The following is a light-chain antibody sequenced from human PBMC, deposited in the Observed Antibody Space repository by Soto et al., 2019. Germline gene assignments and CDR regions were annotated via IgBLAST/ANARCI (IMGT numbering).Light chain of an antibody. CDR1: QSISSSY. CDR2: GAS. V-gene: IGKV3D-20*02. CDR3: QQRSNWPPLT. Sequence: EIVLTQSPGTLSLSPEERATLSCRASQSISSSYLAWYQQKPGQAPRLLIYGASTRATGIPARFSGSGSGTDLTLTISSLEPEDFAVYYCQQRSNWPPLTFGGGTKVDIK. J-gene: IGKJ4*01.